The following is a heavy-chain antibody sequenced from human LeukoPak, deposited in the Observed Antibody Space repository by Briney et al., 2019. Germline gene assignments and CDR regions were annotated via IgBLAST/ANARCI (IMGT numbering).Heavy chain of an antibody. J-gene: IGHJ4*02. D-gene: IGHD3-10*01. CDR3: ARVGPLGMVRGVTIDY. CDR1: GGSISSGDYY. Sequence: SETLSLTCTVSGGSISSGDYYWSWIRQPPGKGLEWIGYIYYSGSTYYNPSLKSRVTISVDTSKNQFSLKLSSVTAADTAVYYCARVGPLGMVRGVTIDYWGQGTLVTVSS. CDR2: IYYSGST. V-gene: IGHV4-30-4*01.